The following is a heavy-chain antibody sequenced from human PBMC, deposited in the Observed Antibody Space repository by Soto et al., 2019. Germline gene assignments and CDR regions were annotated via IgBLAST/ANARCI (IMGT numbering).Heavy chain of an antibody. CDR1: GMTLSNYA. Sequence: EVQLLESGGGLVPPGGFLRLSCVASGMTLSNYAVNWVRQAPGKGLEWVSAISGSGGSTYYAGSVKGRFTIARDNSKNTVFLDMNSLRGEDTAVYYCAKVPASSLTASRPFDQWGQGTLVTVSS. D-gene: IGHD5-18*01. CDR2: ISGSGGST. CDR3: AKVPASSLTASRPFDQ. J-gene: IGHJ4*02. V-gene: IGHV3-23*01.